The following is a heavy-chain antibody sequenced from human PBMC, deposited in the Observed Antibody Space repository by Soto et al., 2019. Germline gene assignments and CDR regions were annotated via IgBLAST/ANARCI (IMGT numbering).Heavy chain of an antibody. CDR2: ISSSGGST. CDR1: GFTFTNYA. Sequence: EVQLLESGGGLVQPGGSLRLSCAASGFTFTNYAMNWVRQAPGRGLEGVSAISSSGGSTYYADSVKGRFTVSRDNSKNTLYLQMNSLRAADTAVYYCARSTYDLGSRYDGCYWGQGALVTVSS. D-gene: IGHD3-10*01. CDR3: ARSTYDLGSRYDGCY. J-gene: IGHJ4*02. V-gene: IGHV3-23*01.